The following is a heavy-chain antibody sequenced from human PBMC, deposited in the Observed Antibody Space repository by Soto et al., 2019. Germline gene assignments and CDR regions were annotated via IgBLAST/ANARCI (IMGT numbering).Heavy chain of an antibody. CDR1: GYTITSYY. D-gene: IGHD6-6*01. J-gene: IGHJ6*02. V-gene: IGHV1-46*01. CDR2: MNPSGGST. CDR3: ATWSQQLGPTNSHHSGMDV. Sequence: GSPVKVSCKASGYTITSYYMHWVRQAPGQGLEWMGIMNPSGGSTSYAQKFQGRVTMTRDTSTSTVYMELSSLRSEDTAVYYCATWSQQLGPTNSHHSGMDVWGQGTTVTVSS.